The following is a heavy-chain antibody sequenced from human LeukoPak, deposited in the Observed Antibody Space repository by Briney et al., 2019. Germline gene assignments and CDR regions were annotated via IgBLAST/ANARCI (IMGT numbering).Heavy chain of an antibody. D-gene: IGHD3-10*01. Sequence: ASVKVSCKASGYTFTSYYIHWVRQAPGQGLEWMGIINPSGGSTSYAQKFQGRVTMTRDTSTSTVYMELSSLRSEDTAVYYCARGGRGQPYYYGMDVWGQGTTVTVSS. CDR2: INPSGGST. J-gene: IGHJ6*02. V-gene: IGHV1-46*01. CDR1: GYTFTSYY. CDR3: ARGGRGQPYYYGMDV.